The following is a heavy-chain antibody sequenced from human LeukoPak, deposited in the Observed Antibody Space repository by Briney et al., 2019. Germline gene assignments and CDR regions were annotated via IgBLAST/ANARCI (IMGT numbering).Heavy chain of an antibody. D-gene: IGHD4-17*01. V-gene: IGHV3-48*02. Sequence: GGSLRLSCSASGFTFSSYIMVCLGQAPGRGLEWVSFLSNTGSAKYYADFAKGRFTISRDNAHNSLYLQMNSLRDEDSGLYYCARDNHEYGFDYWGQGTLVTVSS. J-gene: IGHJ4*02. CDR3: ARDNHEYGFDY. CDR1: GFTFSSYI. CDR2: LSNTGSAK.